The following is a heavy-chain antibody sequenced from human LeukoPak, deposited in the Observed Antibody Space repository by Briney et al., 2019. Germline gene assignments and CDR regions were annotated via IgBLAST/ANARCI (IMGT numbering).Heavy chain of an antibody. CDR2: IYSGGST. Sequence: GGSLRLSCAASGFTVSSNYMSWVRQAPGKGLEWVSVIYSGGSTYYADSVKGRFTISRDNSKNTLYLQMNSLRAEDTAVYYCARLSGYYPHDAFDIWGQGTMVTVSS. D-gene: IGHD3-22*01. CDR1: GFTVSSNY. J-gene: IGHJ3*02. CDR3: ARLSGYYPHDAFDI. V-gene: IGHV3-53*01.